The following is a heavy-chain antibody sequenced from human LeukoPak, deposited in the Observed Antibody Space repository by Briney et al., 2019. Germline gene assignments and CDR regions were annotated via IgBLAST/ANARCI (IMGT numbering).Heavy chain of an antibody. CDR3: ARVRGVITRKYWFDP. CDR1: GGSISSSSYY. CDR2: IKQDGSEK. Sequence: ETLSLTCTVSGGSISSSSYYWGWIRQAPGKGLEWVANIKQDGSEKYYVDSVKGRFTISRDNAKNSMYLQMNSLRAEDTAVYYCARVRGVITRKYWFDPWGQGTLVTVSS. J-gene: IGHJ5*02. V-gene: IGHV3-7*01. D-gene: IGHD3-10*01.